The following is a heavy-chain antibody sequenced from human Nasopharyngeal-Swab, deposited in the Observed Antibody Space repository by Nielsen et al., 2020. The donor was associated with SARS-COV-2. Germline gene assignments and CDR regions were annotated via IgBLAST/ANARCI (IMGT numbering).Heavy chain of an antibody. J-gene: IGHJ3*02. CDR2: IYSSANT. V-gene: IGHV4-30-4*01. Sequence: SETLSLTCSVSGGSISSGDYYWSWIRQPPGKGLEWIGYIYSSANTYYNPSLKSRVNMSVDMSKNQFSLKLSSVTAADTAVYYCAGEVASANKNAFDIWGQGTMVTVSS. D-gene: IGHD2/OR15-2a*01. CDR1: GGSISSGDYY. CDR3: AGEVASANKNAFDI.